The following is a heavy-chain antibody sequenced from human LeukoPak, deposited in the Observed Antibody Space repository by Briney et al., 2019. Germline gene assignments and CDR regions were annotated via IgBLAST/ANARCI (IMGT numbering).Heavy chain of an antibody. D-gene: IGHD1-26*01. J-gene: IGHJ5*02. CDR1: GYTFTSYG. CDR2: ISAYNGNT. CDR3: ARDSGSYYYWFDP. V-gene: IGHV1-18*01. Sequence: ASVKVSCKASGYTFTSYGISWVRQAPGQGLEWMGWISAYNGNTNYAQKFQGGVTMTRDTSTSTVYMELSSLRSEDTAVYYCARDSGSYYYWFDPWGQGTLVTVSS.